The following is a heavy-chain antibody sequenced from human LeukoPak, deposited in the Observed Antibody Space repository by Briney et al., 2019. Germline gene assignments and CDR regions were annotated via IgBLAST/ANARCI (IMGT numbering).Heavy chain of an antibody. V-gene: IGHV1-8*01. D-gene: IGHD3-9*01. Sequence: ASVTVSCKASGYTFTSYDINWVRQATGQGLEWMGWMNPNSGNTGYAQKFQGRVTMTRNTSISTAYMELSSLRSEDTAVYYCAREVTGYYTVAFDIWGQGTMVTVSS. CDR3: AREVTGYYTVAFDI. J-gene: IGHJ3*02. CDR2: MNPNSGNT. CDR1: GYTFTSYD.